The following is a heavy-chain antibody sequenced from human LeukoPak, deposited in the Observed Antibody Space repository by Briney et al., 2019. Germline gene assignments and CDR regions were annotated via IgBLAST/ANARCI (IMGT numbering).Heavy chain of an antibody. V-gene: IGHV3-15*01. J-gene: IGHJ5*02. Sequence: GGSLRLSCAASGFTFNDAWMSWVRQAPGKGLEWVGRIKSKSDGVTTDYAAPVKGRFTTSRDDSKNTLYLEMNSLTSEDTALYYCTPKRPREYQDSRGYFGGSWGQGTLVTVSS. D-gene: IGHD3-22*01. CDR2: IKSKSDGVTT. CDR1: GFTFNDAW. CDR3: TPKRPREYQDSRGYFGGS.